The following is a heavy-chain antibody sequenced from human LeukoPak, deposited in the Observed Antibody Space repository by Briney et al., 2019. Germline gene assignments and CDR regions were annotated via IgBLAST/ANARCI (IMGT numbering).Heavy chain of an antibody. V-gene: IGHV3-30*18. CDR3: AKARYYYGSGRSYYFDY. J-gene: IGHJ4*02. Sequence: GGSLRLSCAASGFTFSSYGMHWVRQAPGKGLEWMAVISYDGSNKYYADSVKGRFTISRDNSKNTLYLQMNSLRAEDTAVYYCAKARYYYGSGRSYYFDYWGQGTLVTVSS. D-gene: IGHD3-10*01. CDR2: ISYDGSNK. CDR1: GFTFSSYG.